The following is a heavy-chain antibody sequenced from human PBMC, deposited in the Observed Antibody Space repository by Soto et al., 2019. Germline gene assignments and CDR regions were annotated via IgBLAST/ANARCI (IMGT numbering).Heavy chain of an antibody. V-gene: IGHV3-7*01. D-gene: IGHD3-3*01. J-gene: IGHJ4*01. CDR3: ASDPNTHYDVWSGYSDLFEY. CDR2: LNQDGSEQ. CDR1: GFTFGGAW. Sequence: GGSPRLSCAASGFTFGGAWVSWVRQAPGTGLEWVANLNQDGSEQNYVDSVKGRFTISRDNAKNSLYLQMNSLRAEDTAVYYCASDPNTHYDVWSGYSDLFEYWGQGTLVTVSS.